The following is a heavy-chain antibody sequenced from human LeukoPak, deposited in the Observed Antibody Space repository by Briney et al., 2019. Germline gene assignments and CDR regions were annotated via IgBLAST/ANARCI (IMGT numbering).Heavy chain of an antibody. CDR3: AREVSVSPFFLLGNDAFDI. CDR1: GGTFSSYA. CDR2: IIPIFGTA. V-gene: IGHV1-69*01. Sequence: GASVKVSCKASGGTFSSYAISWVRQAPGQGLEWMGGIIPIFGTANYAQKFQGRVTITADESTSTAYMELSSLRSEDTAVYYCAREVSVSPFFLLGNDAFDIWGQGTMVTVSS. D-gene: IGHD3-16*01. J-gene: IGHJ3*02.